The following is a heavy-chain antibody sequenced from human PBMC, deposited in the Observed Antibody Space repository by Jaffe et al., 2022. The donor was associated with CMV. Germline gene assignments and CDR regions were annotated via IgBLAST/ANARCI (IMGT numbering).Heavy chain of an antibody. CDR1: GFIFSAYG. CDR2: LSYDGSNT. V-gene: IGHV3-30*18. CDR3: AKDHLSYSNNWYARHDVFDI. D-gene: IGHD2-2*01. J-gene: IGHJ3*02. Sequence: QVQLVESGGGVVQPGRSLRLSCAASGFIFSAYGMHWVRQAPGKGLEWVAILSYDGSNTYYADSVKGRFTISRDNSNKMLYLQMNSLRAEDTALYYCAKDHLSYSNNWYARHDVFDIWGQGTMVTVSS.